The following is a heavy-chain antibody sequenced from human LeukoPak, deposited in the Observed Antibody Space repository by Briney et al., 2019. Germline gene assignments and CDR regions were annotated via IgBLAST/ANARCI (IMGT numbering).Heavy chain of an antibody. Sequence: SVKVSCKASGGTFSSYAISWVRQAPGQGLEWMGGIIPIFGTANYAQKFQGRVTITADEPTSTAYMELSSLRSEDTAVYYCARGLRAIFGVVIPYYYYYGMDVWGQGTTVTVSS. D-gene: IGHD3-3*01. CDR1: GGTFSSYA. CDR3: ARGLRAIFGVVIPYYYYYGMDV. J-gene: IGHJ6*02. CDR2: IIPIFGTA. V-gene: IGHV1-69*13.